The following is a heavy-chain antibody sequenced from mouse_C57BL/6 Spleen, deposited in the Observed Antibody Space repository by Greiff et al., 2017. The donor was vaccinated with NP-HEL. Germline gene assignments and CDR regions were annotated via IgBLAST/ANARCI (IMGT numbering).Heavy chain of an antibody. CDR2: IDPEDGDT. Sequence: DVKLVESGAELVRPGASVKLSCTASGFNIKDYYMHWVKQRPEQGLEWIGRIDPEDGDTEYAPKFQGKATMTADTSSNTAYLQLSSLTSEDTAVYYCTKGYGSSAWFAYWGQGTLVTVSA. CDR3: TKGYGSSAWFAY. CDR1: GFNIKDYY. D-gene: IGHD2-2*01. V-gene: IGHV14-1*01. J-gene: IGHJ3*01.